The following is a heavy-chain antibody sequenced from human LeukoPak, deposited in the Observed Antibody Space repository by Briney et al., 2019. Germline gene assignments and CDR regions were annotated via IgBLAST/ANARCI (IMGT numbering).Heavy chain of an antibody. J-gene: IGHJ4*02. D-gene: IGHD3-22*01. CDR3: AGVRLFSVVITTFFFDY. CDR1: GFTFSSYA. V-gene: IGHV3-23*01. Sequence: GGSLRLSCAASGFTFSSYAMSWVRQAPGKGLEWDSAISGSGGSTYYADSVKGRFTISRDNSKNTLYLQMNSLRAEDTAVYYCAGVRLFSVVITTFFFDYWGQGTLVTVSS. CDR2: ISGSGGST.